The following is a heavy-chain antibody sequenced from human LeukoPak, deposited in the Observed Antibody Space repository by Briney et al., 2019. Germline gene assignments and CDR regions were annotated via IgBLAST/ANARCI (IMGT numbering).Heavy chain of an antibody. D-gene: IGHD2-21*02. Sequence: GGSLRLSCVDSAFNFSGNYMTWVRQAPGKGLEWVAVIWYDGSNKYYADSVKGRFTISRDNSKNTLYLQMNSLRAEDTAVYYCAREGRCGGDCYYDYWGQGTLVTVSS. V-gene: IGHV3-33*08. CDR2: IWYDGSNK. J-gene: IGHJ4*02. CDR1: AFNFSGNY. CDR3: AREGRCGGDCYYDY.